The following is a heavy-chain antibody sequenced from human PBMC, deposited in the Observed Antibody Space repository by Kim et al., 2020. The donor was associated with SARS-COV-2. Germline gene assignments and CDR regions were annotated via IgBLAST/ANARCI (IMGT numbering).Heavy chain of an antibody. J-gene: IGHJ6*02. V-gene: IGHV3-48*02. CDR3: AREVTANYYYYGMDV. CDR1: GFTFSSYS. CDR2: ISSSSTI. D-gene: IGHD2-21*02. Sequence: GGSLRLSCAASGFTFSSYSMNWVRQAPGKGLEWVSYISSSSTIYYADSVKGRFTISRDNAKNSLYLQMNSLRDEDTAVYYCAREVTANYYYYGMDVWGQGTTVTVSS.